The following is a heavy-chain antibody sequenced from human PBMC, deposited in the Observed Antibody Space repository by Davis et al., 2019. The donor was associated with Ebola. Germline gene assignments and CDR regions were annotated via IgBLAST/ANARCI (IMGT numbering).Heavy chain of an antibody. CDR3: ARRVYSRSGFDS. CDR2: LNPNSGNT. CDR1: SYTFTNYD. J-gene: IGHJ4*02. Sequence: ASVKVSCKTSSYTFTNYDINWVRQATGQGLEWMGWLNPNSGNTDSTHKFQGRLTMTKNISIGTAYMELSTLTSEDTAVYYCARRVYSRSGFDSWGQGTLVTVSS. V-gene: IGHV1-8*01. D-gene: IGHD2-8*01.